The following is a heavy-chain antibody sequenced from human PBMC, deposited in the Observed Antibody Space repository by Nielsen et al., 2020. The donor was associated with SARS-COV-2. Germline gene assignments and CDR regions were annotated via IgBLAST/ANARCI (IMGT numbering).Heavy chain of an antibody. CDR2: ISGSGGST. CDR1: GFTFNNYA. CDR3: AKIAVAATFAYYGMDV. Sequence: GESLKISCAASGFTFNNYAMNWVRQAPGKGLEWVSAISGSGGSTYYADSVKGRFTISRDNSKNTLYLQMNSLRAEDTAVYYCAKIAVAATFAYYGMDVWGQGTTVTVSS. J-gene: IGHJ6*02. D-gene: IGHD2-15*01. V-gene: IGHV3-23*01.